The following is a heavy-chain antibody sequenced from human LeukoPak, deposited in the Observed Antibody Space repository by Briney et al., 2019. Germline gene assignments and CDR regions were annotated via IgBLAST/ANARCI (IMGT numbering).Heavy chain of an antibody. Sequence: TSEPLSLTCTVSGGSINSYHWSWIRQPPGKGLEWLGYIYFSGSTDYNHSLKSRVTISVDTSKNQFSLKLSSVTAADTAVYYCARSEYSSSSGHFDYWGQGTLVTVSS. CDR1: GGSINSYH. V-gene: IGHV4-59*08. CDR3: ARSEYSSSSGHFDY. J-gene: IGHJ4*02. CDR2: IYFSGST. D-gene: IGHD6-6*01.